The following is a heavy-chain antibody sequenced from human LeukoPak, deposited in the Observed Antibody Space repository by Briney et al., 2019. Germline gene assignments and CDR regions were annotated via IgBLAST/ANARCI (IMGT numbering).Heavy chain of an antibody. D-gene: IGHD1-26*01. CDR1: GFTFSRYN. J-gene: IGHJ4*02. CDR3: ASWEASTNY. CDR2: ITSSSIYK. Sequence: GGSLRLSCATSGFTFSRYNMNWVRQAPGKGLEWVSSITSSSIYKYYADSMKGRFTISRDNAKNSLYLQMDSLRAEDTAVYYCASWEASTNYWGQGTLVTVSS. V-gene: IGHV3-21*01.